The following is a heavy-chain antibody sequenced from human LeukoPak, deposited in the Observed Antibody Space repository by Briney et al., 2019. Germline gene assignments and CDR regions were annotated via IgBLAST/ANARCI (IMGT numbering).Heavy chain of an antibody. J-gene: IGHJ5*02. CDR3: SXESHEGATRAYNWFDP. D-gene: IGHD1-26*01. CDR2: ISYDGDKQ. CDR1: GFTFNTFA. Sequence: GGSLRLSCAATGFTFNTFAMHWVRQAPGKGLEWLGLISYDGDKQIYPASVKGRFSFSRDNSNNTLYLQMNNLRPEDTALYYCSXESHEGATRAYNWFDPWGQGTLVSVSS. V-gene: IGHV3-30-3*01.